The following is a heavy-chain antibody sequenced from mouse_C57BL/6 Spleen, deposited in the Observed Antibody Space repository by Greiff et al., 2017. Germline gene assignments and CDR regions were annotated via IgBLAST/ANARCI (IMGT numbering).Heavy chain of an antibody. V-gene: IGHV1-55*01. CDR3: ARGGFITTVVAPFDY. D-gene: IGHD1-1*01. J-gene: IGHJ2*01. CDR1: GYNFTSYW. Sequence: QVQLQQPGAELVKPGASVKISCKASGYNFTSYWITWVKQRPGQGLEWIGDIYPGSGSTNDNEKFKSKATLTVDTSSSTAYMQLSSLTSEDSAVYYCARGGFITTVVAPFDYWGQGTTLTVSS. CDR2: IYPGSGST.